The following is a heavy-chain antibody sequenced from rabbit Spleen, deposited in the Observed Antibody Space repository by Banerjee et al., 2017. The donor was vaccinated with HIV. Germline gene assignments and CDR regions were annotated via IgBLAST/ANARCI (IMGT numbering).Heavy chain of an antibody. Sequence: QSLEESGGDLVKPGASLTLTCTASGFSFSSGYYMCWVRQAPGKGLEWIACIYTGDGSTWYANWAKGRFTISITSSTVDLKMTSLTAADTATYFCARGYPGNLNYGDINLWGPGTLVTVS. CDR3: ARGYPGNLNYGDINL. V-gene: IGHV1S40*01. CDR2: IYTGDGST. D-gene: IGHD7-1*01. J-gene: IGHJ4*01. CDR1: GFSFSSGYY.